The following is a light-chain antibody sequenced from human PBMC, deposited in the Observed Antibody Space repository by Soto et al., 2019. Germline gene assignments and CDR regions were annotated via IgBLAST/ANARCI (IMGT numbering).Light chain of an antibody. J-gene: IGKJ1*01. CDR1: QSVSSTY. Sequence: EIVLTQSPGTLSLSPGERATLSCRASQSVSSTYLAWYQQKPGQAPRLLIYDASNRATGIPDRFSGSGSGTAFTLTISRLEPEDFAVYYCQHYDSSLWTFGQGTQVEIK. CDR3: QHYDSSLWT. V-gene: IGKV3-20*01. CDR2: DAS.